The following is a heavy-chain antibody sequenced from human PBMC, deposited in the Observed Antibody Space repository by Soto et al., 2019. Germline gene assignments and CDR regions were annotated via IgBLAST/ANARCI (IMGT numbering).Heavy chain of an antibody. J-gene: IGHJ6*02. CDR1: GYTFTSYG. V-gene: IGHV1-18*04. CDR2: ISAYNGNT. CDR3: ARDMAVAGTPYYYYYYGMDV. D-gene: IGHD6-19*01. Sequence: ASVKVSCKASGYTFTSYGISCVRQAPGQVLEWMGWISAYNGNTNYAQKLQGRVTMTTDTSTSTAYMELRSLRSDDTAVYYCARDMAVAGTPYYYYYYGMDVWGQGTTVTVSS.